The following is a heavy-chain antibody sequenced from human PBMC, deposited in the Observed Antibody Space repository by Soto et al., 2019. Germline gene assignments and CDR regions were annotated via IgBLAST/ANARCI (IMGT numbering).Heavy chain of an antibody. V-gene: IGHV4-31*03. CDR1: GGSISSGGYY. Sequence: SETLSLTCTVSGGSISSGGYYWSWIRQHPGKGLEWIGYIYYSGSTYYNPSLKSRVTISVDTSKNQFSLKLSSVTAADTAVYYCTRHMRDIVATTDAFDIWGQGTMVTVSS. CDR3: TRHMRDIVATTDAFDI. D-gene: IGHD5-12*01. J-gene: IGHJ3*02. CDR2: IYYSGST.